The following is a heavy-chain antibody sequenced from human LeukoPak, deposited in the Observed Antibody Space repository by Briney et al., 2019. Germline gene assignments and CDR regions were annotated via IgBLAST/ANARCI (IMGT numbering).Heavy chain of an antibody. V-gene: IGHV3-23*01. CDR2: IIGSGVST. D-gene: IGHD1-26*01. Sequence: GASLRLSCAAFGFTFSSYAMSWVRQAPGKGLEWVSAIIGSGVSTYYADSVKGRFTISRDNSKNTLYLQMNRLRAEDTAVYYCAKDRYSGSFYFDYWGQGTLVTVSS. CDR3: AKDRYSGSFYFDY. J-gene: IGHJ4*02. CDR1: GFTFSSYA.